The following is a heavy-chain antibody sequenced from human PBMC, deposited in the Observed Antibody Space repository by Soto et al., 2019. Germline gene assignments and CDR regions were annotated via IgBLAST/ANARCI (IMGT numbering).Heavy chain of an antibody. CDR1: GFSLSTSGMR. Sequence: SGPTLVNPTQTLTLTCTFSGFSLSTSGMRVSWIRQPPGKALEWLARIDWDDDKFYSTSLKTRLTISKDTSKNQVVLTMTNMDPVDRATYYCARTPARDSSGRGGGMDVWGQGTTVTVSS. D-gene: IGHD3-22*01. CDR2: IDWDDDK. CDR3: ARTPARDSSGRGGGMDV. V-gene: IGHV2-70*04. J-gene: IGHJ6*02.